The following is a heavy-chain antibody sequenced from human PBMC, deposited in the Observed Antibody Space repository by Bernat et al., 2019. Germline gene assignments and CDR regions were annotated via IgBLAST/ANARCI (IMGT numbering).Heavy chain of an antibody. CDR1: GFSFSSYW. CDR2: IRQDGNEK. J-gene: IGHJ4*02. CDR3: ARDFKDFDY. Sequence: EVQLVESGGRLVQPGGSLRLSCAAPGFSFSSYWMTWVRQAPGKGLEWVANIRQDGNEKYYVDSVKGRFTISRDNGKNSLYLQMSSLRAEDTAVHYCARDFKDFDYWGQGTLVTVSS. V-gene: IGHV3-7*04.